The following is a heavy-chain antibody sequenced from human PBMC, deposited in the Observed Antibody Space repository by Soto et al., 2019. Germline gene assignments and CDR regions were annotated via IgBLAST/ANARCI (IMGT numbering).Heavy chain of an antibody. CDR1: GCSFKYYG. D-gene: IGHD3-22*01. CDR2: INPNNGNR. Sequence: QVQLVQSGAELRNPGASVKVSCEASGCSFKYYGINWVRQAPGQGLEWMAWINPNNGNRNYAQKFEDRVAVTTATSTNTVYMELRSLKFDDTAIYYCARDRLRGYDNSGFYSWGQGTLVIVSS. V-gene: IGHV1-18*01. J-gene: IGHJ4*02. CDR3: ARDRLRGYDNSGFYS.